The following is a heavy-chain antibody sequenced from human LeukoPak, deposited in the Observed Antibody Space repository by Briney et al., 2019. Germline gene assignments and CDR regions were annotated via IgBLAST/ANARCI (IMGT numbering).Heavy chain of an antibody. J-gene: IGHJ4*02. D-gene: IGHD4-17*01. CDR1: GGTFSSYA. V-gene: IGHV1-3*01. Sequence: ASVKVSCKASGGTFSSYAISWVRQAPGQGLEWMGWINAGNGNTKYSQKFQGRVTITRDTSASTAYMELSSLRSEDTAVYYCARMYGDYDYWGQGTLVTVSS. CDR2: INAGNGNT. CDR3: ARMYGDYDY.